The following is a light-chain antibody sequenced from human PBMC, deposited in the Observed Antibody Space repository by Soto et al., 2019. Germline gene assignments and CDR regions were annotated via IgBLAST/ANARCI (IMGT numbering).Light chain of an antibody. Sequence: EIVLTQSPGTLSLSPGERATLSCRASQSVSSYLAWYQQKPGQAPRLLIYGASSRATRIPDRFSGSGSGTDFTLTISRLEPEDFAVYYCQHYGSSLITFGGGTKVEIK. CDR3: QHYGSSLIT. V-gene: IGKV3-20*01. CDR1: QSVSSY. J-gene: IGKJ4*01. CDR2: GAS.